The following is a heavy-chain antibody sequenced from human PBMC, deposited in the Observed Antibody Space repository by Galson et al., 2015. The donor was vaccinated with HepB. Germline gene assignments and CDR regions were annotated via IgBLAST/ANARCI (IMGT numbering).Heavy chain of an antibody. CDR3: TRSRAGSWLLQHDYWYFDL. CDR2: IRSKAYGGTT. CDR1: GFTFGDYA. V-gene: IGHV3-49*03. J-gene: IGHJ2*01. Sequence: SLRLSCAASGFTFGDYAMSWFRQAPGKGLEWVGFIRSKAYGGTTEYAASVKGRFTISRDDSKSIAYLQMNSLKTEDTAVYYCTRSRAGSWLLQHDYWYFDLWGRGTLVTVSS. D-gene: IGHD3-22*01.